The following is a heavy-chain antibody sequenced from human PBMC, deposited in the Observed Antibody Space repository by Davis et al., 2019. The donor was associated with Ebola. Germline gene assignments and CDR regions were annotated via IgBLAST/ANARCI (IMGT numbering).Heavy chain of an antibody. D-gene: IGHD4-17*01. V-gene: IGHV3-30*03. CDR3: SMPPDYGHYN. Sequence: GESLKTSCAASGFTFRSYGIHWVRQAPGKGLEWVALISYDGSNKYYADSVKGRFTISRDNSKNTLYLQMNSLRPEDTAVYFCSMPPDYGHYNWGQGTLVTVAS. J-gene: IGHJ1*01. CDR1: GFTFRSYG. CDR2: ISYDGSNK.